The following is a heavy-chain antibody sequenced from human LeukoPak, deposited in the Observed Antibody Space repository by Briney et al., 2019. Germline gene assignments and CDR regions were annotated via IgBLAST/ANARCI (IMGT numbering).Heavy chain of an antibody. V-gene: IGHV4-59*01. J-gene: IGHJ4*02. D-gene: IGHD4-17*01. Sequence: SETLSLTCTVSGGSISSYFWTWIRQPPGKGLEWIGYIYYSGSTNHNPSLKSRVTISVDTSKNQFSLKLSSVTAADTAVYYCASGTPTVTSLGYWGQGTLVSVSS. CDR3: ASGTPTVTSLGY. CDR1: GGSISSYF. CDR2: IYYSGST.